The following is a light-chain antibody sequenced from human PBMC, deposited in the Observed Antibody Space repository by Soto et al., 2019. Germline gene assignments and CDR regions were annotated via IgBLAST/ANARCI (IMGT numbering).Light chain of an antibody. CDR2: GAS. Sequence: EIVMTQSPATLSVSPGERATLSCRASQSVSSNLAWYQQKPGQPPRLLIYGASTRATGIPARFSGRGSGTEFTLTISSLQSEDFAVYSCQQYNSWPPMYTFGQGTKLEIK. CDR1: QSVSSN. J-gene: IGKJ2*01. V-gene: IGKV3-15*01. CDR3: QQYNSWPPMYT.